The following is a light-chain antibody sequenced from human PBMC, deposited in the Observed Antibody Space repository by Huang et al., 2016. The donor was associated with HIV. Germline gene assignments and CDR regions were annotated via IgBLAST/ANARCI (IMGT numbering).Light chain of an antibody. CDR3: QQYYSASIT. Sequence: DIVMTQSPGSLTVSLGERASINCTSSQPLLSTANNKSYLAWYQQKQRQPPKALIYGASNRESGVPERFSDSGSVTDFTLTISSLQAEDVALYYCQQYYSASITFGQGTRVEI. V-gene: IGKV4-1*01. J-gene: IGKJ5*01. CDR2: GAS. CDR1: QPLLSTANNKSY.